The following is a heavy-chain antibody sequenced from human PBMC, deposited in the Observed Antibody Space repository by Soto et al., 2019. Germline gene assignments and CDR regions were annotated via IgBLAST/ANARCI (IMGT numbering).Heavy chain of an antibody. CDR2: IYYSGST. V-gene: IGHV4-59*01. CDR1: GGSISSYY. CDR3: ARALFWSGYHFDY. Sequence: SETLSLTCTVSGGSISSYYWSWIRQPPGKGLEWIGYIYYSGSTNYNPSLKSRVTISVDTSKNQFSLKLSSVTAADTAVYYCARALFWSGYHFDYWGQGTLVTVSS. J-gene: IGHJ4*02. D-gene: IGHD3-3*01.